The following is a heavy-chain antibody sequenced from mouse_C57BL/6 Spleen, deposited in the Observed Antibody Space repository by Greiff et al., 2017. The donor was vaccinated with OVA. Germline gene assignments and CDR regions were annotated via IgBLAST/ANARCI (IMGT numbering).Heavy chain of an antibody. CDR3: ARFGYGSSPIDY. CDR1: GYTFTSYW. Sequence: QVQLQQPGAELVMPGASVKLSCKASGYTFTSYWMHWVKQRPGQGLEWIGEIDPSDSYPNYNQKFKGKSTLTVDKSSSTAYMQLSSLTSEDSAVYYCARFGYGSSPIDYWGQGTTLTVSS. CDR2: IDPSDSYP. D-gene: IGHD1-1*01. J-gene: IGHJ2*01. V-gene: IGHV1-69*01.